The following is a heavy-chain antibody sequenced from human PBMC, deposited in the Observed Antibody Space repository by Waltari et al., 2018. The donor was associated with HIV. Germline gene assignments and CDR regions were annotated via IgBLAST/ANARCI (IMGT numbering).Heavy chain of an antibody. Sequence: QVRLVQSGAEVKKPGSSVKISCKASGDTFSSNAVTWVRQAPGQGLAWMGRIIPVLQTADYAQKFQGRVTITVDRSTATVYMELSSLRSDDTAVYYCARGRGIHLGMDVWGQGTTVTVSS. V-gene: IGHV1-69*04. J-gene: IGHJ6*02. D-gene: IGHD5-12*01. CDR3: ARGRGIHLGMDV. CDR2: IIPVLQTA. CDR1: GDTFSSNA.